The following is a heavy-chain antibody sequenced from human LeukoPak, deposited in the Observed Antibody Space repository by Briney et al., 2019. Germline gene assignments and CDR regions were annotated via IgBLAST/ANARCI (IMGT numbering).Heavy chain of an antibody. J-gene: IGHJ4*02. V-gene: IGHV3-74*01. D-gene: IGHD4/OR15-4a*01. Sequence: GTSLRVSCAASGFTFSAYWMHWVRQAPGKGLVWVSHINTDGSSTTYADSVKGRFTISRDNAKNTLYLQMSSLRAEDTAVYYCARDRDYVPDYWGQGTLVTVSS. CDR1: GFTFSAYW. CDR2: INTDGSST. CDR3: ARDRDYVPDY.